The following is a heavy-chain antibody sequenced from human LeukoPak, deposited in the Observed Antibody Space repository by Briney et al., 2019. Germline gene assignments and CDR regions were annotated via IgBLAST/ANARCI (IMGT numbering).Heavy chain of an antibody. CDR3: ARVPSGGPLDY. CDR2: ISAYNGNT. D-gene: IGHD2-15*01. V-gene: IGHV1-18*01. Sequence: ASVKVSCKASGYSFTSYGISWVRQAPGQGLEWTGWISAYNGNTNYAQRLQGRVTMTTDTSTSTAYMELRSLTSDDTAVYYCARVPSGGPLDYWGQGTLVTVSS. CDR1: GYSFTSYG. J-gene: IGHJ4*02.